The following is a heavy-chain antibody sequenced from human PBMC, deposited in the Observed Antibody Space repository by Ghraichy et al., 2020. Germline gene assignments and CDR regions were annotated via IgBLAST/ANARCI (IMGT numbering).Heavy chain of an antibody. D-gene: IGHD4-23*01. CDR2: ITSSGRTK. Sequence: GGSLRLSCVGSGFTFSGSNLNWVRQSPGKGLEWVSYITSSGRTKFYADSVKGRFTISRDNAQNSLYLQMNSLRDEDTAVYYCARASTVVRFYYYDGMDVCGQGTTVTVSS. CDR1: GFTFSGSN. CDR3: ARASTVVRFYYYDGMDV. J-gene: IGHJ6*02. V-gene: IGHV3-48*02.